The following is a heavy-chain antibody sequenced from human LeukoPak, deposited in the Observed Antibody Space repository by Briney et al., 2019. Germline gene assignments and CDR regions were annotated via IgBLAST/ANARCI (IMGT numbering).Heavy chain of an antibody. CDR3: ARYPPYYYGSGSALDY. Sequence: SETLSLTCAVYGGSFRGYYWSWIRQPPGEGLEWIGEINHSGSTNYNPSLKSRVTISVDTSKNQFSLKLSSVTAADTAVYYCARYPPYYYGSGSALDYWGQGTLVTVSS. CDR2: INHSGST. CDR1: GGSFRGYY. D-gene: IGHD3-10*01. V-gene: IGHV4-34*01. J-gene: IGHJ4*02.